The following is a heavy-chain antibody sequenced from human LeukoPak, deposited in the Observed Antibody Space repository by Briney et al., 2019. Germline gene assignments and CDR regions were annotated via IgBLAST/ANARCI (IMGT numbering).Heavy chain of an antibody. Sequence: GGSLRLSCAASGFTFSSYSTNWVRQAPGKGLEWVSSISSSSSYIYYADSVKGRFTISRDNAKNSLYLQMNSLRAEDTAVYYCARFSSGSYLNWFDPWGQGTLVTVSS. CDR3: ARFSSGSYLNWFDP. D-gene: IGHD1-26*01. CDR2: ISSSSSYI. V-gene: IGHV3-21*01. CDR1: GFTFSSYS. J-gene: IGHJ5*02.